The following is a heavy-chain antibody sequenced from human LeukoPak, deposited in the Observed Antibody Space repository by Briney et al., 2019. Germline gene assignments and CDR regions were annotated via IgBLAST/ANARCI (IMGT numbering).Heavy chain of an antibody. D-gene: IGHD2-2*01. CDR1: GGSISNYY. V-gene: IGHV4-39*07. J-gene: IGHJ5*01. CDR3: ARDLVAGDNNWFDS. Sequence: SETLSLTCTVSGGSISNYYWGWIRRAPGKGLEWIGSIYYSGNTYYNSSLKSRVTMSLDTSKNQFSLKLSSVTAADTAVYHCARDLVAGDNNWFDSWGQGTLVSVSS. CDR2: IYYSGNT.